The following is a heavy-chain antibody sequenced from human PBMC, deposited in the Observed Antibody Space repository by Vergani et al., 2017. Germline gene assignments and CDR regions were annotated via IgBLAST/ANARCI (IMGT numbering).Heavy chain of an antibody. D-gene: IGHD3-3*01. V-gene: IGHV4-31*03. CDR2: IYYSGST. CDR1: GGSISSGGSY. CDR3: GRTRTDLDFLLGYWYWFDP. Sequence: QVQLQQWGAGLLKPSETLSLTCTVSGGSISSGGSYWTWIRQHPGKGLEWIGYIYYSGSTYYNPSLKSRVTISVDTAKNQFSLKLSSVTAAATAVYDCGRTRTDLDFLLGYWYWFDPWGQGTLVTVSS. J-gene: IGHJ5*02.